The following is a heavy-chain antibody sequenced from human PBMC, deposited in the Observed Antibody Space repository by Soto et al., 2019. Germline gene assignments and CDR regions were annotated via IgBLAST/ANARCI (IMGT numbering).Heavy chain of an antibody. D-gene: IGHD6-13*01. Sequence: SPTLSLTCAISGYSVSSNSAAWNLIRQSPSRGLEWLGRTYYRSKWYNDYAVSVKSRITINPDTSKNQFSLQLNSVTPEDTAVYYCARRPSVYSRDNWFDPWGQGTLVTVSS. V-gene: IGHV6-1*01. CDR2: TYYRSKWYN. J-gene: IGHJ5*02. CDR3: ARRPSVYSRDNWFDP. CDR1: GYSVSSNSAA.